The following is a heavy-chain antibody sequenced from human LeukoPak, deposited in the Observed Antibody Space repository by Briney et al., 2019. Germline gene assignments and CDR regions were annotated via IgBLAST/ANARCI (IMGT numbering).Heavy chain of an antibody. CDR2: IYYSGST. D-gene: IGHD6-13*01. CDR1: GGSIISYG. Sequence: SETLSLTCTVSGGSIISYGRSWIRQPPGKGLEWIGYIYYSGSTKYNSSLKSRGTISVDTSKNQVSLKLSTVTAADTAVYYCARVYSSSWYRGTLYFDYWGQGTLVTVSS. J-gene: IGHJ4*02. CDR3: ARVYSSSWYRGTLYFDY. V-gene: IGHV4-59*01.